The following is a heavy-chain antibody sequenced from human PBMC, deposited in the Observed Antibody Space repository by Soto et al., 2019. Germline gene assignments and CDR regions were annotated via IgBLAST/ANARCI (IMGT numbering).Heavy chain of an antibody. J-gene: IGHJ3*02. Sequence: GGSLRLSCAASGFTFSSYAMSWVRQAPGKGLEWVSAISGSGGSTYYADSVKGRFTISRDNSKNTLYLQMNSLRAGDTAVYYCAKDFDRWELHDAFDIWGQGTMVTVSS. CDR2: ISGSGGST. CDR3: AKDFDRWELHDAFDI. D-gene: IGHD1-26*01. CDR1: GFTFSSYA. V-gene: IGHV3-23*01.